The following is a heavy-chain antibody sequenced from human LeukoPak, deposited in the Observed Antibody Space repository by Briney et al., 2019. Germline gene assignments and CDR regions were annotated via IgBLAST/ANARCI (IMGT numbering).Heavy chain of an antibody. D-gene: IGHD3-22*01. J-gene: IGHJ3*02. Sequence: GGSLRLSCAASGFTFSSYIMHWVRQAPGKGLEWVSLISWDGDTTYYADSVKGRFTISRDNSKNSLYLLMNSLTTEDTALYYCAKARGLIGGAFDIWGRGTMVTVSS. CDR2: ISWDGDTT. CDR1: GFTFSSYI. CDR3: AKARGLIGGAFDI. V-gene: IGHV3-43*01.